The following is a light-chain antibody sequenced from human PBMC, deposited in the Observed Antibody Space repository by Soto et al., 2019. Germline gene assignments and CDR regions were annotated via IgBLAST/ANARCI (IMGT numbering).Light chain of an antibody. J-gene: IGKJ1*01. Sequence: EIVLTQSPGTLSLSPRDRATLSCRASQRVSTFLAWYQQRPGQAPRLLISEASNRASGIPARFSGSGSGTDFTLTISSLEAEDFAGYYCEQSHNWPRTFGQGTKVDI. CDR2: EAS. CDR1: QRVSTF. CDR3: EQSHNWPRT. V-gene: IGKV3-11*01.